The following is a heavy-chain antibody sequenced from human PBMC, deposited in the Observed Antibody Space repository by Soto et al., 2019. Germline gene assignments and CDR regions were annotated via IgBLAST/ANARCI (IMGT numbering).Heavy chain of an antibody. CDR3: ARGLAAAGVDY. Sequence: QVQLVQSGAEVKKPGSSVKVSCKASGGTFSSYAISWVRQAPGQGLEWMGGIIPIFGTANYAQKFQGRVTITADESPSTAYMELRSLSAEDTAVYYWARGLAAAGVDYWGQGTLVTVSS. CDR1: GGTFSSYA. J-gene: IGHJ4*02. D-gene: IGHD6-13*01. V-gene: IGHV1-69*01. CDR2: IIPIFGTA.